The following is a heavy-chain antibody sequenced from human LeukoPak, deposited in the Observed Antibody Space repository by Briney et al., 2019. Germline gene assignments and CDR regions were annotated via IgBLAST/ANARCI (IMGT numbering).Heavy chain of an antibody. CDR1: GYTFTGYY. D-gene: IGHD5-24*01. Sequence: ASVKVSCKASGYTFTGYYMHWVRQAPGQGLEWMGWINPNSGGTNYAQKFQGRVTMTRDTSISTAYTELSRLRSDDTAVYYCAIERMATDAFDIWGQGTMVTVSS. CDR2: INPNSGGT. J-gene: IGHJ3*02. CDR3: AIERMATDAFDI. V-gene: IGHV1-2*02.